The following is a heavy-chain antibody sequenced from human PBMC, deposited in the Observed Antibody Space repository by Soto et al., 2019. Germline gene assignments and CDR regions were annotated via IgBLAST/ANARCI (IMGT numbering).Heavy chain of an antibody. Sequence: SETLSLTCTVSGGSISSYYWSWIRQPPGKGLEWIGYIYYSGSTNYNPSLKSRVTISVDKSKNQFSLKLSSVTAADTAMYYCARDGKWGYFDYWGQGTLVTVSS. CDR1: GGSISSYY. V-gene: IGHV4-59*12. J-gene: IGHJ4*02. D-gene: IGHD3-16*01. CDR3: ARDGKWGYFDY. CDR2: IYYSGST.